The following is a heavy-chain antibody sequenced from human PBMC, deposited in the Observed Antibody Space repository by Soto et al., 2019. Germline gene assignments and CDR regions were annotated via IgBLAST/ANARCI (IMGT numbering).Heavy chain of an antibody. J-gene: IGHJ4*02. V-gene: IGHV1-2*04. Sequence: QVQLVQSGAEVKKPGASVKVSCKASGYTFTGYYMHWVRQAPGQGLERMGWINPNSGGTNYAQKFQGWVSMTRDTSISTAYMELTRLRSDDTAVYYCARDRDLDFSGSYAYWGQGTLVTVSS. CDR2: INPNSGGT. CDR1: GYTFTGYY. CDR3: ARDRDLDFSGSYAY. D-gene: IGHD1-26*01.